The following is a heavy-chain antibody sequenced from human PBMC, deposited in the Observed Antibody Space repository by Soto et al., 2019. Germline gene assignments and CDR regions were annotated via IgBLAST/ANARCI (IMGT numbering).Heavy chain of an antibody. CDR1: GGSISSGGYS. V-gene: IGHV4-30-2*01. Sequence: QLQLQESGSGLVKPSQTLSLTCAVSGGSISSGGYSWSWIRQPPGKGLEWIGYIYHSGSTYYNPSLKSRVTISVDRSKTQFSLKLSSVTAADTAVYYCAVTNYYDSSGSYYFDYWGQGTLVTVSS. D-gene: IGHD3-22*01. CDR3: AVTNYYDSSGSYYFDY. J-gene: IGHJ4*02. CDR2: IYHSGST.